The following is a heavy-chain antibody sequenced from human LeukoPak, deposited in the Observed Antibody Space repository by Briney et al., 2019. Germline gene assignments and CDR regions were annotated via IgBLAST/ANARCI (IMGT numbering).Heavy chain of an antibody. Sequence: PGGSLRLSCAVSGITLSNYGMSWVRQAPGKGLEWVSAISGSGGSTYYADSVKGRFTISRDNSKNTLYLQMNSLRAEDTAVYYCAKGQGYSGYDYVFWGQGTLVTVSS. CDR1: GITLSNYG. V-gene: IGHV3-23*01. D-gene: IGHD5-12*01. CDR3: AKGQGYSGYDYVF. J-gene: IGHJ4*02. CDR2: ISGSGGST.